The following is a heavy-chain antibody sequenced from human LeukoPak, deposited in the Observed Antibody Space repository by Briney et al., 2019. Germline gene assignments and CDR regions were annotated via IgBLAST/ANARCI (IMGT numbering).Heavy chain of an antibody. V-gene: IGHV3-23*01. CDR1: GFTFSSYV. CDR2: ISGSGGST. Sequence: PGGSLRLSCAASGFTFSSYVMSWVREAPGKGLEWVSAISGSGGSTYYADSVKGRFTISRDNSKNTLYLQMNSLRAEDTAVYYCAKVGYSSGWSSGYYYYYGMGVWGKGTTVTVSS. D-gene: IGHD6-19*01. CDR3: AKVGYSSGWSSGYYYYYGMGV. J-gene: IGHJ6*04.